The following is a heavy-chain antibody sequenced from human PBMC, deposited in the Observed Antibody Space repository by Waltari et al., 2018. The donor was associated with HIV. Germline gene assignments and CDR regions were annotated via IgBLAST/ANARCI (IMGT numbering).Heavy chain of an antibody. Sequence: QVXLVESGGGVVQPGRSLRLSCAASGFXXXXXXXXWVXQAPGKGLXXXAVISYDGSNKYYGDSVKGRFTISRDDSXNTLSLQMNSXRAEDTAVYYCAKVKKYQALSVFPDXXYGMDVWGQGXTXXVSS. D-gene: IGHD2-2*01. J-gene: IGHJ6*02. CDR1: GFXXXXXX. CDR3: AKVKKYQALSVFPDXXYGMDV. V-gene: IGHV3-30*18. CDR2: ISYDGSNK.